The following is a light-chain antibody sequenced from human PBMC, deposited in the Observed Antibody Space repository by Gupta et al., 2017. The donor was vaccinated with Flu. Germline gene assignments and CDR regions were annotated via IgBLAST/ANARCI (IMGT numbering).Light chain of an antibody. CDR3: QQYYSYPQYT. CDR2: AAS. J-gene: IGKJ2*01. V-gene: IGKV1-8*01. Sequence: DRFTITCRASQGISSYLAWYQQKPGKAPKLLIYAASTLQSGVPSRFSGSGSGTDFTLTISCLQSEDFATYYCQQYYSYPQYTFGQGTKLEIK. CDR1: QGISSY.